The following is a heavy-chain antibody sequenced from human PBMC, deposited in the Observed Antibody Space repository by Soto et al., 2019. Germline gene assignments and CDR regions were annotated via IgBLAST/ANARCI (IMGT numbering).Heavy chain of an antibody. D-gene: IGHD2-2*01. CDR3: ARDAPPADY. Sequence: QVQLVQSGAEVKKPGASVKVSCKASGDTFTNYDIKWVRQATGQGLEWMGWMNPNSGNTGYAQKLQGRVTMTTDTSTSTAYMELRSLRSDDTAVYYCARDAPPADYWGQGTLVTVSS. V-gene: IGHV1-8*01. CDR2: MNPNSGNT. CDR1: GDTFTNYD. J-gene: IGHJ4*02.